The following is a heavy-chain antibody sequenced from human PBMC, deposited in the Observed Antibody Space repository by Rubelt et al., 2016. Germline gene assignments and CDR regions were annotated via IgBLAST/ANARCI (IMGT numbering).Heavy chain of an antibody. Sequence: PSLKSRVTISVDKSKNQFSLKLSSVTAADTAVYYCARTYYYDSSGYSDPLYYFDYWGQGTLATVS. J-gene: IGHJ4*02. CDR3: ARTYYYDSSGYSDPLYYFDY. V-gene: IGHV4-4*02. D-gene: IGHD3-22*01.